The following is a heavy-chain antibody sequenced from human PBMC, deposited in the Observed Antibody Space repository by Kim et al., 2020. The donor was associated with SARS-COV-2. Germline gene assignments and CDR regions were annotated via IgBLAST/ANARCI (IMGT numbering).Heavy chain of an antibody. CDR3: ARMVPRDGAISVYGHY. V-gene: IGHV4-39*01. CDR2: MYYTGTT. Sequence: SETLSLTCSVSGGSIISSSFFWGWIRQPPGRGLEWIGSMYYTGTTHHSPTPKSRVTISADTSKTQPSLKTNSVTAAHTAVYYRARMVPRDGAISVYGHY. D-gene: IGHD2-21*01. CDR1: GGSIISSSFF. J-gene: IGHJ4*01.